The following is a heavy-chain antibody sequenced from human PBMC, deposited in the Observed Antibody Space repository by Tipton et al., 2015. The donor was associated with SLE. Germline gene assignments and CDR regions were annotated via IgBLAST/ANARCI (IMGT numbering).Heavy chain of an antibody. Sequence: RSLRLSCAASGFTFSSYAMHWVRQAPGKGLEWVAVISYDGSNKYYADSVKGRFTISRDNSKNTLYLQMNSLRAEDTAVYYCARDRVWQWLAWYFDLWGRGTLVTVSS. V-gene: IGHV3-30-3*01. J-gene: IGHJ2*01. CDR1: GFTFSSYA. CDR2: ISYDGSNK. CDR3: ARDRVWQWLAWYFDL. D-gene: IGHD6-19*01.